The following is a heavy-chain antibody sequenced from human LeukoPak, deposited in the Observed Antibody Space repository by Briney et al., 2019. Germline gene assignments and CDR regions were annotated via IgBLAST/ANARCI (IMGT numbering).Heavy chain of an antibody. CDR2: INPKSGGT. D-gene: IGHD3-10*01. CDR3: ARVIGFGELSKDDY. J-gene: IGHJ4*02. Sequence: ASVKVSCKASGYTFTGYYIHWVRQAPGQGLEWMGWINPKSGGTNYAQKFQGRVTMTRDTSISTAYMELSRLRSDDTAVYFCARVIGFGELSKDDYWGQGTLVTVSS. CDR1: GYTFTGYY. V-gene: IGHV1-2*02.